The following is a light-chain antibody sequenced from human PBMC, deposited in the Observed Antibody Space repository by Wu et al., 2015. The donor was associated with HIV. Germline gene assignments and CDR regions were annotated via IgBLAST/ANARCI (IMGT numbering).Light chain of an antibody. J-gene: IGKJ3*01. CDR2: NTN. Sequence: EIVLTQSPGTLSLSPGERATLSCRASQSVSSNLAWYQHKPGQPPRLLMYNTNTRASGIPARFSAIGSGTDFTLTISSLEPEDFAVYYCQHRHSWPFTFGPGTKVDLK. CDR3: QHRHSWPFT. CDR1: QSVSSN. V-gene: IGKV3-11*01.